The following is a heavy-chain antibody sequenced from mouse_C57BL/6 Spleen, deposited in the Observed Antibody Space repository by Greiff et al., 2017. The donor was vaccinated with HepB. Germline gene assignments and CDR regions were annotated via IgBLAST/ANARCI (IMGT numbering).Heavy chain of an antibody. Sequence: QVHVKQPGAELVKPGASVKLSCKASGYTFTSYWMHWVKQRPGRGLEWIGRIDPNSGGTKYNEKFKSKATLTVDKPSSTAYMRLSSLTSEDSAVYYGARSFDYDKGLYAMDYWGQGTSVTVSS. J-gene: IGHJ4*01. CDR1: GYTFTSYW. D-gene: IGHD2-4*01. V-gene: IGHV1-72*01. CDR2: IDPNSGGT. CDR3: ARSFDYDKGLYAMDY.